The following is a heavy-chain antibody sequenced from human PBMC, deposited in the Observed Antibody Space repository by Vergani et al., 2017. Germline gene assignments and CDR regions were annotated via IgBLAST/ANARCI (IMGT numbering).Heavy chain of an antibody. CDR3: ARGSYYDSLTGNYYYGMDV. J-gene: IGHJ6*02. Sequence: EGQLVESGGDWVQRGGSLRLSCAASGFISSSYWMSWVRQAPGKGLEWVANVNQDGSEKYYVDSVRGRFTISRDNAKNSLYLQMNSLRAEDTAVYYCARGSYYDSLTGNYYYGMDVWGQGTTVTVSS. D-gene: IGHD3-9*01. V-gene: IGHV3-7*01. CDR2: VNQDGSEK. CDR1: GFISSSYW.